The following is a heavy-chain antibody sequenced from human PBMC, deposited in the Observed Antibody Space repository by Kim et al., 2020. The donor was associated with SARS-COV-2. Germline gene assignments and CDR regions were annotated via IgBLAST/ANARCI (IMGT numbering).Heavy chain of an antibody. Sequence: GGSLRLSCAACGFSFTTYDLHWVRQAPGKGLEWVALISNDGSKQYYADSVKGRFTISRDNSKNTLYLHMNNLRADDTAVYYCAREDRTYFYSSTGYYFVYWGQGTLVAVSS. CDR1: GFSFTTYD. V-gene: IGHV3-30*12. CDR2: ISNDGSKQ. CDR3: AREDRTYFYSSTGYYFVY. J-gene: IGHJ4*02. D-gene: IGHD3-22*01.